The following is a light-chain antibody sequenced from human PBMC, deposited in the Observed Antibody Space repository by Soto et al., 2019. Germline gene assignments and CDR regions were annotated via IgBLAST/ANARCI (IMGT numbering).Light chain of an antibody. Sequence: EIVMTQSPATLSVSPGEGATLSCRASQSVSRYLAWYQQKPGQAPRLLIYDASTRATGIPANFSGSGSGTEFTLTISSLQSEDFAVYYCQQYNNWPPITFGQGTRLEIK. CDR1: QSVSRY. CDR3: QQYNNWPPIT. V-gene: IGKV3-15*01. CDR2: DAS. J-gene: IGKJ5*01.